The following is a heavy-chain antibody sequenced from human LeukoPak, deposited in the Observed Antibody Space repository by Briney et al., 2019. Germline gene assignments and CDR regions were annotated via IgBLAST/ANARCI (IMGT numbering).Heavy chain of an antibody. J-gene: IGHJ4*02. CDR2: LNPKSGGT. Sequence: GASVKVSCKASGYTFTGYNIHWVRQAPGQGLEWMGWLNPKSGGTIYAQQFQGRVTMTRDTSISTAYMELSSLRSDDTAVYYCARGDLGYYYDRIGPIDYWGQGNLVTVSS. D-gene: IGHD3-22*01. V-gene: IGHV1-2*02. CDR1: GYTFTGYN. CDR3: ARGDLGYYYDRIGPIDY.